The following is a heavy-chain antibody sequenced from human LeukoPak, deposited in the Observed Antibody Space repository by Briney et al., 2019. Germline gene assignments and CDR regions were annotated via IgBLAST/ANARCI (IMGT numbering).Heavy chain of an antibody. CDR1: GYTFTSYP. V-gene: IGHV1-18*01. CDR3: ARGYDYGDYVGDFDY. D-gene: IGHD4-17*01. Sequence: ASVKVSCKASGYTFTSYPISLGREAPGQGLEWMGWITTYNGNTHYAQKLQGRVTMTTETSTSTAYMDLRGLRSDDTAVYYCARGYDYGDYVGDFDYWGQGTLVTVSS. J-gene: IGHJ4*02. CDR2: ITTYNGNT.